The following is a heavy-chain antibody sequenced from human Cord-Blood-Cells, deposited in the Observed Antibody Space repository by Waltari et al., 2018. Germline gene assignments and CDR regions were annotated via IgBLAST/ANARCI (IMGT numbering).Heavy chain of an antibody. CDR1: GGTFSSYA. CDR3: ARVAYYDILTGYDY. Sequence: QVQLVQSGAEVKKPGSSVKVSCKASGGTFSSYAISWVRQAPGQGLEWMGRIIPILGIANYAQKFQGRVTITADKSTSTAYRELSSLRSEDTAVYYCARVAYYDILTGYDYWGQGTLVTVSS. CDR2: IIPILGIA. J-gene: IGHJ4*02. D-gene: IGHD3-9*01. V-gene: IGHV1-69*09.